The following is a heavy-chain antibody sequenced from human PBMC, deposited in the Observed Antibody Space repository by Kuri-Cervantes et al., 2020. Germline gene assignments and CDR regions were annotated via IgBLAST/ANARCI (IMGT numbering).Heavy chain of an antibody. D-gene: IGHD6-19*01. CDR2: FDPEDGET. CDR3: ATTPSGSGWYWFDP. Sequence: ASVKVSCQVSGYTLTELSMHWVRQAPGKGLEWMGGFDPEDGETIYAQKFQGRVTMTEDTSTDTAYMELSSLRSEDTAVYYCATTPSGSGWYWFDPWGQGTLVTVSS. J-gene: IGHJ5*02. V-gene: IGHV1-24*01. CDR1: GYTLTELS.